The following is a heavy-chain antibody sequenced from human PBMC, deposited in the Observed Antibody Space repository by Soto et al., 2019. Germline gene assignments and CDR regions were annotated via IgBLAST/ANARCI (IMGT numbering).Heavy chain of an antibody. J-gene: IGHJ6*02. CDR3: TRVGQGDNWNYGPYSYYYGMDV. D-gene: IGHD1-7*01. CDR2: IRSKANSYAT. CDR1: GFTFSGSA. Sequence: GGSLRLSCAASGFTFSGSAMHWVRQASGKGLEWVGRIRSKANSYATAYAASVKGRFTISRDDSKNTAYLQMNSLKTEDTAVYYCTRVGQGDNWNYGPYSYYYGMDVWGHGTTVTVSS. V-gene: IGHV3-73*01.